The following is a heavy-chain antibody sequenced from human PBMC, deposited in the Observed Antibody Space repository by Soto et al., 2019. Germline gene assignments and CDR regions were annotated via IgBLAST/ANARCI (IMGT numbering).Heavy chain of an antibody. J-gene: IGHJ4*02. Sequence: QVRLQQWGAGLLKPSETLSLTCAVYGGSFSGHYWSWIRQPPGKALEWIGEITHTGDTSYNPSLKRRVIISRDTSKNQFSLKLTSVTPADTAVYYSARVDSRGWYVDSWGQGTLLTVSS. D-gene: IGHD6-19*01. CDR2: ITHTGDT. V-gene: IGHV4-34*01. CDR3: ARVDSRGWYVDS. CDR1: GGSFSGHY.